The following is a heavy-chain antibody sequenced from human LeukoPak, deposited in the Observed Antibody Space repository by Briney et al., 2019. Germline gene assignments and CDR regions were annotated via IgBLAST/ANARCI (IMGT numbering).Heavy chain of an antibody. CDR3: AKDALDYYDSSGYYFNWFDP. J-gene: IGHJ5*02. D-gene: IGHD3-22*01. CDR1: GFTFGSYA. V-gene: IGHV3-23*01. CDR2: ISGSGGST. Sequence: GGSLRLSCAASGFTFGSYAMSWVRQAPGKGLEWVSAISGSGGSTYYADSVKGRFTISRDNSKNTLYLQMNSLRAEDTAVYYCAKDALDYYDSSGYYFNWFDPWGQGTLVTVSS.